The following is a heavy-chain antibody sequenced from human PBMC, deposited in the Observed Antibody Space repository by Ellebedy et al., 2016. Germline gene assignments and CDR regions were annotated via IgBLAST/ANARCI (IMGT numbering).Heavy chain of an antibody. CDR1: GYNCFGCW. CDR3: ASNADAYNYAAYY. D-gene: IGHD5-24*01. CDR2: IHPSDSDT. V-gene: IGHV5-51*01. Sequence: GESLKISXQASGYNCFGCWIGWVRQMPGKGLEWMGIIHPSDSDTRYSPSFQGQVTISADKSISTAYLQWSSLEASDTAMYYCASNADAYNYAAYYWGQGTLVTVSS. J-gene: IGHJ4*02.